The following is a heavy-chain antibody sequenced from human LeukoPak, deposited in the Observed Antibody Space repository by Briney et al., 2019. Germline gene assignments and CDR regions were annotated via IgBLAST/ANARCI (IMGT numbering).Heavy chain of an antibody. Sequence: SETLSLTCAVSGYSISSGYYWGWIRQPPGKGLAWIGSIYHSGSTYYNPSLKSRVTISVDTSKNQFSLKLSSVTAADTAVYYCASWGTVAGWKDAFDIWGQGTMVTVSS. CDR3: ASWGTVAGWKDAFDI. J-gene: IGHJ3*02. CDR1: GYSISSGYY. D-gene: IGHD3-16*01. CDR2: IYHSGST. V-gene: IGHV4-38-2*01.